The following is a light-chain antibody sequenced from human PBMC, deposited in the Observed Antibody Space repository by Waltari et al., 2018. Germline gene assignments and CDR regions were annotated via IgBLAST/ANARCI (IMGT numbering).Light chain of an antibody. J-gene: IGLJ1*01. CDR3: ASRDTNGNQLEI. CDR2: GKN. CDR1: SLRDYY. V-gene: IGLV3-19*01. Sequence: SSELTQDPGVSVALGQTVKITCRGDSLRDYYGTWYQQRPGQAPGLVIYGKNNRPSGIPDRFSGSYPGDTTSLTIIGVQAEDEGVYYYASRDTNGNQLEIFGPGTKVTVL.